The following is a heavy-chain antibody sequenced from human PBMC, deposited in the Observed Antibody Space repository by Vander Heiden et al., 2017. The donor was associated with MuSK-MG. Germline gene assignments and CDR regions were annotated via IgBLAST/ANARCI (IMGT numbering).Heavy chain of an antibody. CDR1: GGSFMGYY. D-gene: IGHD2-21*02. J-gene: IGHJ4*02. Sequence: QAQLQQWGAGLFKPSETLSLTCAVYGGSFMGYYWSWIRQPPGKGLEWIGEINHSGSTNYNPSLKSRVTISVDTSKNQFSLKLSSVTAADTAVYYCARISTTAYCGGDCSYDYWGQGTLVTVSS. CDR3: ARISTTAYCGGDCSYDY. CDR2: INHSGST. V-gene: IGHV4-34*01.